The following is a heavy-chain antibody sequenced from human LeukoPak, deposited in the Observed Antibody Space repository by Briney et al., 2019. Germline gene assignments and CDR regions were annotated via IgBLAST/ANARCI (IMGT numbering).Heavy chain of an antibody. Sequence: PGGSLRLSCAASGLTVSSNYMSWVRQAPGKGLEWVSLIDSGGSTYNADSVKGRFIISRDNSKNTVDLQMNSLRAEDTAFYYCAREVFIYARSDFYVFDYWGHGTLVTVSS. J-gene: IGHJ4*01. CDR1: GLTVSSNY. CDR3: AREVFIYARSDFYVFDY. D-gene: IGHD3-22*01. V-gene: IGHV3-66*01. CDR2: IDSGGST.